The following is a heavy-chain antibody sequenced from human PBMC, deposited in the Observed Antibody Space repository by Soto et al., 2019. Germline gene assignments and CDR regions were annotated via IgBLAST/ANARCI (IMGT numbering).Heavy chain of an antibody. CDR2: ISAYNGNT. J-gene: IGHJ5*02. V-gene: IGHV1-18*01. Sequence: QVQLVQSGAEVKKPGASVKVSCKASGYTVTSYGISWVRQAPGQGLEWMGWISAYNGNTNYAQKLQGRVTMTTNTSTSTAYMELRSLRSDDTAVYYCARKLRYYGSSGSWSNWFDPWGQGNLVTVSS. D-gene: IGHD3-22*01. CDR3: ARKLRYYGSSGSWSNWFDP. CDR1: GYTVTSYG.